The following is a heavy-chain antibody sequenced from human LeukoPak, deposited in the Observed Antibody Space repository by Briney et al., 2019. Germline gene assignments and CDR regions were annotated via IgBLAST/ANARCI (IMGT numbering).Heavy chain of an antibody. CDR3: ATRISGGLAVTADWFDP. CDR1: GFAFSFFA. Sequence: SLRLSCEASGFAFSFFAMSWLRPPPGQGLDGVSTINANSGTRSYAASGRGRFTISRNNSKNTVYLHQNSLRAEHTAVYYCATRISGGLAVTADWFDPWGQGTLVVVSS. V-gene: IGHV3-23*01. J-gene: IGHJ5*01. CDR2: INANSGTR. D-gene: IGHD2-21*02.